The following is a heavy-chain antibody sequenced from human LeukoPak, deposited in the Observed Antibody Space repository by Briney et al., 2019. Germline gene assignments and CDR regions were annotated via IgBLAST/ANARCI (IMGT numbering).Heavy chain of an antibody. D-gene: IGHD4-17*01. V-gene: IGHV1-8*03. CDR3: ARGDFGETNTAFDV. J-gene: IGHJ3*01. Sequence: ASVNVSCKTSGYTFTDYDVHWVRQAPGQGLEWMGWINPNGATTNYAQRLQGRVTFTRDTSLSVAYMELSSLTSEDAAVYFCARGDFGETNTAFDVWGQGTLVAVSS. CDR2: INPNGATT. CDR1: GYTFTDYD.